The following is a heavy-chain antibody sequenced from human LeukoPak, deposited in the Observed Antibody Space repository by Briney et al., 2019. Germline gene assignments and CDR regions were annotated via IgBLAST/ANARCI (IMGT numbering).Heavy chain of an antibody. CDR2: ISSSSSYI. CDR3: ARDSGGYDPVDY. J-gene: IGHJ4*02. Sequence: GGSLRLSCAASGFTFSSYSMNWVRQAPGKGLEWVSSISSSSSYIYYADSVKGRFTISRDNAKNSLYLQMNSLRAEDTAVYYCARDSGGYDPVDYWGQGTLVIVSS. D-gene: IGHD5-12*01. CDR1: GFTFSSYS. V-gene: IGHV3-21*01.